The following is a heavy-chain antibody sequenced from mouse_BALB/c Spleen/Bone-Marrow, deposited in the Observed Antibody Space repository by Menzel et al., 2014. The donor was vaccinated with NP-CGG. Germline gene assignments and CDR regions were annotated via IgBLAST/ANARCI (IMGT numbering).Heavy chain of an antibody. Sequence: EVQLQESGAELVKPGASVKLSCTASGFNIKDTYMHWVKQRPEQGLEWIGRIDPANGNTKYDPKFQGKATITADTSSNTAYLQLSSLTSEDTAVYYCARWEHYAKDYWGQGTSVTVSS. J-gene: IGHJ4*01. CDR1: GFNIKDTY. CDR3: ARWEHYAKDY. CDR2: IDPANGNT. D-gene: IGHD4-1*01. V-gene: IGHV14-3*02.